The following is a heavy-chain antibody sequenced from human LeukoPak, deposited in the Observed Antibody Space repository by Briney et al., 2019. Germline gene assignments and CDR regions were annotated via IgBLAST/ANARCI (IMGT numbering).Heavy chain of an antibody. CDR1: GFTFNTYG. CDR3: ARDPSNTSGWYSYFDY. V-gene: IGHV1-18*01. Sequence: APGKVSCKASGFTFNTYGISWARQAPGQGLEWMGWVSAYNGDTHYEQKLQGRVTLTTDTSTRTAYMELRSLRSDDTAMYYCARDPSNTSGWYSYFDYWGQGTLVTVSP. D-gene: IGHD6-19*01. CDR2: VSAYNGDT. J-gene: IGHJ4*02.